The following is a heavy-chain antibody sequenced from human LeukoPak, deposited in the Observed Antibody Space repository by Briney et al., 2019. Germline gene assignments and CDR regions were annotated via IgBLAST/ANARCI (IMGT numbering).Heavy chain of an antibody. J-gene: IGHJ4*02. D-gene: IGHD2-21*02. CDR2: IYYSGST. CDR1: GGSISSYY. Sequence: AETLSLTCTVSGGSISSYYWSWVRQAPGKGLEWIGYIYYSGSTNYNAALRRRVAISVDTSKNQFSLRLSSVTAADTAVYYCARDEGDHSFDYWGQGTLVTVSS. CDR3: ARDEGDHSFDY. V-gene: IGHV4-59*01.